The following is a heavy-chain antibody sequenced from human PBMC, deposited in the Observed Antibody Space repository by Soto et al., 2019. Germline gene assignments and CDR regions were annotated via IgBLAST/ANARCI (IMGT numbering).Heavy chain of an antibody. J-gene: IGHJ4*02. Sequence: QVQLQESGPGLVKPSETLSLTCAVSGDSISSYYCMWIRQPPGKGLESIGYLYYGRSANYNPSLKXRXPXSXXTSTNQCSLTLSSMTAADTAVYYCALRSTAVVPEYWGQGTLVTVSS. CDR2: LYYGRSA. CDR1: GDSISSYY. CDR3: ALRSTAVVPEY. D-gene: IGHD3-22*01. V-gene: IGHV4-59*01.